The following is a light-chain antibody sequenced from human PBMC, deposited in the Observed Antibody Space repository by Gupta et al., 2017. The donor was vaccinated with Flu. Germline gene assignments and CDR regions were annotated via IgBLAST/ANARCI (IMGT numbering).Light chain of an antibody. CDR2: EVS. V-gene: IGLV2-14*01. Sequence: DLGGYYYVSWDQQHPGKAPKLLIYEVSNRPAGGSTRFSGSKSGNTASLSISGLQAEDEAHYYFSSYTGTNSLGLFGGGTKLTVL. CDR1: DLGGYYY. J-gene: IGLJ2*01. CDR3: SSYTGTNSLGL.